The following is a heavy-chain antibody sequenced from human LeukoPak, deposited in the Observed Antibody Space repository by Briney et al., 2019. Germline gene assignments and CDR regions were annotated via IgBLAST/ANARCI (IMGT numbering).Heavy chain of an antibody. CDR1: GGSISSYY. CDR2: IYYSGST. Sequence: SETLSLTCTVSGGSISSYYWSWIRQPPGKGLEWIGYIYYSGSTNYNPSLKSRVTISVDTSKNQFSLKLSSVTAADTAVYYCARGDYSSSSVYFDYWGQGTLVTVSS. J-gene: IGHJ4*02. D-gene: IGHD6-13*01. V-gene: IGHV4-59*08. CDR3: ARGDYSSSSVYFDY.